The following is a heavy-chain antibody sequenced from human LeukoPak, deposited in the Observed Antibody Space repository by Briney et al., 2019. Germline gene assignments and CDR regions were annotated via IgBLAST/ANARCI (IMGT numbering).Heavy chain of an antibody. J-gene: IGHJ4*02. CDR3: TKTRGDDSSGYYLFDY. CDR1: GFTFSGSA. Sequence: GGSLRLSCAASGFTFSGSAMHWVRQASGKGLEWVGRIRSKANSYATAYAASVKGRFTISRDDSKNMAYLQMNSLKTEDTAVYYCTKTRGDDSSGYYLFDYWGQGTLVTVSS. CDR2: IRSKANSYAT. V-gene: IGHV3-73*01. D-gene: IGHD3-22*01.